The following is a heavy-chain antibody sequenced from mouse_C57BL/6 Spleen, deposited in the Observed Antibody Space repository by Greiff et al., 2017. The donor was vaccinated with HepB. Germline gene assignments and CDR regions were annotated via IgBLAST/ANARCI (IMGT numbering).Heavy chain of an antibody. D-gene: IGHD1-1*01. Sequence: EVQLVESGGGLVQPKGSLKLSCAASGFTFNTYAMHWVRQAPGKGVEWVARIRSKSSNYAPYYADSVKDRFTISRDDSQSMLYLQMNNPKTEDTAMYYCVREEERLLLFAYWGQGTLVTVSA. CDR1: GFTFNTYA. CDR2: IRSKSSNYAP. J-gene: IGHJ3*01. V-gene: IGHV10-3*01. CDR3: VREEERLLLFAY.